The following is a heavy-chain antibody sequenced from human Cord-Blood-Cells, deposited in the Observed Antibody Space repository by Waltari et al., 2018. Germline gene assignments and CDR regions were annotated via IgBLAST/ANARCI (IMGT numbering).Heavy chain of an antibody. Sequence: QVQLVQSGAEVKKPGSSVKVSCKASGGTFSSYAISWVRQAPGQGLGWMGGIIPILGPANYAQKFQGRVTITADKSTSTAYMELSSLRSEDTAVYYCARGGGGDHNWDDAFDIWGQGTMVTVSS. V-gene: IGHV1-69*06. CDR1: GGTFSSYA. CDR2: IIPILGPA. D-gene: IGHD1-20*01. CDR3: ARGGGGDHNWDDAFDI. J-gene: IGHJ3*02.